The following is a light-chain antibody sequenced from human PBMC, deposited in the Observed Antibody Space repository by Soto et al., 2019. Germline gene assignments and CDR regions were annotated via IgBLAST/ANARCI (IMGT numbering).Light chain of an antibody. CDR2: EGS. CDR1: SSDIGSYHL. J-gene: IGLJ2*01. V-gene: IGLV2-23*01. CDR3: CSYARSNFVV. Sequence: QSALTQPASVSGSPRQSITISCTGTSSDIGSYHLVSWYQQHPGKAPKLIIYEGSKRPSGVSNRFSGSKSGNTASLTISGLLTEDEADYYCCSYARSNFVVFGGGTKLTVL.